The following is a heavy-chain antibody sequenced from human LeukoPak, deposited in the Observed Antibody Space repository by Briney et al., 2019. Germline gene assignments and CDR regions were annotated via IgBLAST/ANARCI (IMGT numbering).Heavy chain of an antibody. D-gene: IGHD6-13*01. CDR1: GFTFSSYA. CDR3: ARGSNIAAADYYYYYGMDV. CDR2: ISYDGSNK. Sequence: PGGSLRLSCAASGFTFSSYAMHWVRQAPGKGLEWVAVISYDGSNKYYADSVKGRFTISRDNSKNTLYLQMNSLRAEDTAVYYCARGSNIAAADYYYYYGMDVWGQGTTVTVSS. V-gene: IGHV3-30*04. J-gene: IGHJ6*02.